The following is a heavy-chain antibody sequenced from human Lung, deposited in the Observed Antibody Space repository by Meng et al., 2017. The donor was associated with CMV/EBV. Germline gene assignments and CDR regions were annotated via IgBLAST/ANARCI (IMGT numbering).Heavy chain of an antibody. CDR3: ARVPRSRYYYYGMDV. Sequence: SCAASGFTFSSYEMNWVRQAPGKGLEWVSYISSSGSTIYYADSVKGRFTISRDNAKNSLYLQMNSLRAEDTAVYYCARVPRSRYYYYGMDVWGQGNXVTGAS. D-gene: IGHD3-10*01. V-gene: IGHV3-48*03. CDR1: GFTFSSYE. J-gene: IGHJ6*02. CDR2: ISSSGSTI.